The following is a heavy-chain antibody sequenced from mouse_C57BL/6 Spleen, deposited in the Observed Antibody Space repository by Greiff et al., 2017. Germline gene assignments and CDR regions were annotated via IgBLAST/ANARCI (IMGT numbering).Heavy chain of an antibody. Sequence: EVQVVESGAELVRPGASVKLSCTASGFNIKDDYMPWVKQRPEQGLEWIGWIDPENGDTEYASKFQGKATITADTSSNTAYLQLSSLTSEDTAVYYCTRRLLFDYWGQGTTLTVSS. V-gene: IGHV14-4*01. CDR1: GFNIKDDY. CDR2: IDPENGDT. CDR3: TRRLLFDY. D-gene: IGHD3-2*02. J-gene: IGHJ2*01.